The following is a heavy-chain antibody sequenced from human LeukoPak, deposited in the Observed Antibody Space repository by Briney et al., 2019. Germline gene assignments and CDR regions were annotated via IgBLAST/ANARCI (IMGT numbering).Heavy chain of an antibody. D-gene: IGHD2-8*01. CDR1: GFPLSSHA. Sequence: SGGSLRPSCSAPGFPLSSHANSLGRQTPGKGPGWVPAISGGGGSTYYADSVKGRFTISRDNSKDTLYLQMNSLRAEDTAVYYCAKDKRGGPYGVDYWGQGTLVTVSS. V-gene: IGHV3-23*01. CDR3: AKDKRGGPYGVDY. CDR2: ISGGGGST. J-gene: IGHJ4*02.